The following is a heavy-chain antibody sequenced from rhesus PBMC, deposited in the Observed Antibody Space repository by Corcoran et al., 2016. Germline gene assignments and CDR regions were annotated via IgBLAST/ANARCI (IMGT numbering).Heavy chain of an antibody. J-gene: IGHJ6*01. CDR1: GASIRYYW. CDR3: AKDGSGNYVNS. D-gene: IGHD1-44*01. Sequence: QVQLQESGPGLVKPSEPLSLTCAVSGASIRYYWWSWIRQPPGKGLAWIGEINANGDSTYYNPSLKSRVTISKDASKNQLSLRLNSVTAADTAVYYCAKDGSGNYVNSWGQGVVVTVSS. CDR2: INANGDST. V-gene: IGHV4-80*01.